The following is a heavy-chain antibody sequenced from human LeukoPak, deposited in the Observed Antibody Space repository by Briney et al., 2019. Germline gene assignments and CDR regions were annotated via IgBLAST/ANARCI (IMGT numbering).Heavy chain of an antibody. CDR2: INPNSGGT. V-gene: IGHV1-2*02. D-gene: IGHD6-13*01. CDR1: GYTFTSYY. CDR3: ARGRRSWYYFDY. J-gene: IGHJ4*02. Sequence: ASVKVSCKASGYTFTSYYMYWVRQAPGQGLEWMGWINPNSGGTNYAQKFQGRVTMTRDTSISTVYMELSRLRSDDTAVYYCARGRRSWYYFDYWGQGTLVTVSS.